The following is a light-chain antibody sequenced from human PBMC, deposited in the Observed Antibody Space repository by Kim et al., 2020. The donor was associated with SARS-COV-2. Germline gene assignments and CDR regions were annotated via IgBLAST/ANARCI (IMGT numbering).Light chain of an antibody. CDR1: SSNIGNNA. Sequence: QRVTISCSGSSSNIGNNAVNWYQQLPGKAPQLLIYYDDLLPSGVSDRFSGSKSGTSASLAISGLQSDDEADYCCAAWDDSLNGHVVFGGGTQLTVL. CDR3: AAWDDSLNGHVV. CDR2: YDD. J-gene: IGLJ2*01. V-gene: IGLV1-36*01.